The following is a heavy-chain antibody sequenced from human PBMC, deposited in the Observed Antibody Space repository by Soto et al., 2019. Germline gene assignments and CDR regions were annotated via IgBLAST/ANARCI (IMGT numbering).Heavy chain of an antibody. J-gene: IGHJ6*02. Sequence: QIQLVQSGGEVERPGASVTVSCEASGYIFTTYGLSWVRQTPAHGLEWMGWISTDSGYTQYSQFLQGRVTMTRDTSPNTGYMELRDLTSDDTGIYYCARDRPPGSLYGMDAWGQGTAVTVSS. V-gene: IGHV1-18*01. CDR1: GYIFTTYG. CDR2: ISTDSGYT. CDR3: ARDRPPGSLYGMDA.